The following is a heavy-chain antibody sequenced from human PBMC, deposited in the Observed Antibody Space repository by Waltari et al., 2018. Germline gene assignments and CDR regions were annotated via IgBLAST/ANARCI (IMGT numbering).Heavy chain of an antibody. CDR3: ARGDDILTGTPHFDY. D-gene: IGHD3-9*01. CDR2: INHSGST. Sequence: QVQLQQWGAGLLKPSETLSLPCAVYGGSFSGYYWSWIRQPPGKGLEWIGEINHSGSTNYNPSLKSRVTISVDTSKNQFSLKLSSVTAADTAVYYCARGDDILTGTPHFDYWGQGTLVTVSS. J-gene: IGHJ4*02. V-gene: IGHV4-34*01. CDR1: GGSFSGYY.